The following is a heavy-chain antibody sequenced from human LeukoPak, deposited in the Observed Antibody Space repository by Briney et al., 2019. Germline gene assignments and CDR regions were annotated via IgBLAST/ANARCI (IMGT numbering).Heavy chain of an antibody. CDR3: ARGRPHGNDY. Sequence: GGSLRLSCAASGFTFSSYSMNWVRQVPGKGLVWVSRIVSDGSNTNYADSVKGRFTISRDNAKNTLYLQMNSLRVEDTAVYYCARGRPHGNDYWGQGTLVTVSS. D-gene: IGHD4-23*01. V-gene: IGHV3-74*01. CDR1: GFTFSSYS. J-gene: IGHJ4*02. CDR2: IVSDGSNT.